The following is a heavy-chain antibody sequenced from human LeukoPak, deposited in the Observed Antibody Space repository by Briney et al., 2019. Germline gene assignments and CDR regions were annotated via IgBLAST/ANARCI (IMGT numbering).Heavy chain of an antibody. CDR3: ARLYCISTSCYTIDY. CDR2: IYYSGST. J-gene: IGHJ4*02. Sequence: PSETLSLTCTVSGYSSDSGYYWGWIRQPPGKGLEWIANIYYSGSTSYNPSLKSRVTVSIDTSKNKFSLKLYSVSAADTALYYCARLYCISTSCYTIDYWGQGTLVTVSS. V-gene: IGHV4-38-2*02. D-gene: IGHD2-2*02. CDR1: GYSSDSGYY.